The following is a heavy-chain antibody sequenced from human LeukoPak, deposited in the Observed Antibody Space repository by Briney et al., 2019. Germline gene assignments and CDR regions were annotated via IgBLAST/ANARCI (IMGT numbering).Heavy chain of an antibody. D-gene: IGHD6-13*01. Sequence: PGGSLRLSCAASGFTFSNYWMSWVRQAPGKGLEWVANIKQDGSEKYYMDSVKGRFTISRDNAKNSLYLQMNSLRAEDTAVYYCARDVVGSSNNGMDVWGQGTTVTVPS. CDR3: ARDVVGSSNNGMDV. J-gene: IGHJ6*02. V-gene: IGHV3-7*03. CDR2: IKQDGSEK. CDR1: GFTFSNYW.